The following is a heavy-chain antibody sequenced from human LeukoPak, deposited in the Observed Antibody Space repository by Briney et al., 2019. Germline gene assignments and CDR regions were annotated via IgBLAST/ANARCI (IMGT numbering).Heavy chain of an antibody. CDR2: IRVSGERT. Sequence: GGSLRLSCAASGFTFSTYDMSWVRQAPEKGLEWVSVIRVSGERTYYADSVKGRFTISRDKSQNTLYLQMNSLRAEDTAVYYCAKDRHAPGRYCSSTTCFPFDSWGQGTLVTVSS. D-gene: IGHD2-2*01. V-gene: IGHV3-23*01. CDR1: GFTFSTYD. CDR3: AKDRHAPGRYCSSTTCFPFDS. J-gene: IGHJ5*01.